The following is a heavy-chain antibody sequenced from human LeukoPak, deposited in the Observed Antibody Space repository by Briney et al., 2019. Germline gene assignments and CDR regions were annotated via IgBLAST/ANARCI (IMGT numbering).Heavy chain of an antibody. D-gene: IGHD4/OR15-4a*01. J-gene: IGHJ4*02. CDR2: ISGSTIYT. V-gene: IGHV3-23*01. CDR3: ASQVGAYYFFDN. Sequence: PGGSLRLSCVASGFTFSNHAMSWVRQAPGKGLEWVSAISGSTIYTYYADPVKGRFTSSRDNSKHTLYLQMNSLRAEDTAVYYCASQVGAYYFFDNWGQGTLVTVSS. CDR1: GFTFSNHA.